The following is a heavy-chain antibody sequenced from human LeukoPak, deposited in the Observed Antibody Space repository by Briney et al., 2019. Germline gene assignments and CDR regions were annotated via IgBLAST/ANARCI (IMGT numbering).Heavy chain of an antibody. CDR2: ISNSGST. CDR3: ARVRGYSYGYSDY. J-gene: IGHJ4*02. D-gene: IGHD5-18*01. CDR1: GDSISIYY. V-gene: IGHV4-59*08. Sequence: SETLSLTCTVSGDSISIYYWTWIRQPPGKGLEWIGYISNSGSTNYNPSLKSRVTISVDTSKKQVSLKLRSVTAADTAVYYCARVRGYSYGYSDYWGQGTLVTVSS.